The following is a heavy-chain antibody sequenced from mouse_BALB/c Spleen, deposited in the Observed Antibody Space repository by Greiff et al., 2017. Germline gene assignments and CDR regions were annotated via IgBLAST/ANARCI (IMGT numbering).Heavy chain of an antibody. V-gene: IGHV1S81*02. Sequence: QVQLQQPGAELVKPGASVKLSCKASGYTFTSYYMYWVKQRPGQGLEWIGGINPSNGGTNFNEKFKSKATLTVDKSSSTAYMQLSSLTSEDSAVYYCTRWDITTDYWGQGTTLTVSA. CDR1: GYTFTSYY. CDR2: INPSNGGT. J-gene: IGHJ2*01. D-gene: IGHD1-1*01. CDR3: TRWDITTDY.